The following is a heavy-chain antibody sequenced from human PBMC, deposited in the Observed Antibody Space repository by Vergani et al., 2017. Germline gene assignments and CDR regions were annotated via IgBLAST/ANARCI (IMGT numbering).Heavy chain of an antibody. V-gene: IGHV1-3*01. Sequence: QVQLVQSGAEVKKPGASVKVSCKASGYTFTSYAMQWVRQAPGQRLEWMGWINAGNGNTKYSQKFQGRVTNTRDTSASTAYMELSSLRSEDTAVYYCAKDGCSSTSCYNGMDVWGQGTTVTVSS. J-gene: IGHJ6*02. D-gene: IGHD2-2*01. CDR2: INAGNGNT. CDR3: AKDGCSSTSCYNGMDV. CDR1: GYTFTSYA.